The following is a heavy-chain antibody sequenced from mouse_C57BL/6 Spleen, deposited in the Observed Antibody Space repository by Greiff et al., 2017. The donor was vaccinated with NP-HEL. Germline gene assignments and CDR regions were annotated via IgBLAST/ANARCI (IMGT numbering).Heavy chain of an antibody. V-gene: IGHV1-50*01. CDR3: ERSRYYYGSSPWFAY. CDR1: GYTFTSYW. CDR2: IDPSDSYT. D-gene: IGHD1-1*01. Sequence: QVQLQQPGAELVKPGASVKLSCKASGYTFTSYWMQWVKQRPGQGLEWIGEIDPSDSYTNYNQKFKGKATLTVDTSSSTAYMQLGSLTSEDSAVYYCERSRYYYGSSPWFAYWGQGTLVTVSA. J-gene: IGHJ3*01.